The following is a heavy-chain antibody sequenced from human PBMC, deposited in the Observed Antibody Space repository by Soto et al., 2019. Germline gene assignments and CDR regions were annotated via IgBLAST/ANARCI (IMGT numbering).Heavy chain of an antibody. D-gene: IGHD6-6*01. V-gene: IGHV3-53*01. CDR3: AVEYSSSNDYYYGMDV. CDR1: GFTVSSNY. J-gene: IGHJ6*02. Sequence: GGSLRLSCAASGFTVSSNYMSWVRQAPGKGLEWVSVIYSGGSPYYADSVKGRFTISRDNSKNTLYLQMNSLRAEDTAVYYCAVEYSSSNDYYYGMDVWGQGTTVTVSS. CDR2: IYSGGSP.